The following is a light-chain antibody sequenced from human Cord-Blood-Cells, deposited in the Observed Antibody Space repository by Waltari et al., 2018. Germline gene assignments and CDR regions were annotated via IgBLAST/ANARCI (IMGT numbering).Light chain of an antibody. CDR3: CSYAGSSTFEV. CDR2: EGS. Sequence: SALTQPASVAGSPGPSINISCTGTSSDVGSYNLVSWYQQHPGKAPKLMIYEGSKRPSGVSNRFSGSKSGNTASLTISGLQAEDEADYYCCSYAGSSTFEVFGGGTKLTVL. CDR1: SSDVGSYNL. V-gene: IGLV2-23*03. J-gene: IGLJ3*02.